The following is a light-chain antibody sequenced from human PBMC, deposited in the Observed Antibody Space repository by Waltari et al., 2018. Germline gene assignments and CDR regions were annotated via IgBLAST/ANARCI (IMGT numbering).Light chain of an antibody. Sequence: DIQMRQSNSTLSAFIGDTVTLTCRASRDISRWLAWYQQKPWKSPNLLISKASTLESGVPSRFNGSGSGTQFSLTLSSLQPDDFATYYCQPYKTYSPWAFGQGTNVEIK. J-gene: IGKJ1*01. CDR2: KAS. CDR3: QPYKTYSPWA. CDR1: RDISRW. V-gene: IGKV1-5*03.